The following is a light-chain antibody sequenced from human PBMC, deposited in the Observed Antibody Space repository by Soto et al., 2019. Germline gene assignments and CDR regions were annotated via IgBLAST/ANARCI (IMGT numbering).Light chain of an antibody. V-gene: IGKV1-39*01. CDR1: QSITNY. CDR2: AAS. J-gene: IGKJ4*01. CDR3: QQSNSSPPT. Sequence: DIQMTQSPSALSASLVDRVTITCRASQSITNYLNWYQHKPGQAPNLLIYAASTLQAGVPSRFRGSGSGTDFTLTISSLQPEDFATYFCQQSNSSPPTFGGGTKVDIK.